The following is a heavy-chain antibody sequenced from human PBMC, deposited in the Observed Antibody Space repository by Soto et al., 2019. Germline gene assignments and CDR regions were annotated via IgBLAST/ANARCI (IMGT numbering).Heavy chain of an antibody. CDR2: IYHSGST. V-gene: IGHV4-31*03. CDR3: AREAAGILNWFDP. CDR1: GGSSISGGYC. J-gene: IGHJ5*02. Sequence: SETLSHTCTVSGGSSISGGYCWSWIRKHPGKGLEWIGYIYHSGSTYYNPSLKSRVTISVETSKNQFSLKLSSVTAADTAVYYCAREAAGILNWFDPWGQGTLVTVPQ. D-gene: IGHD6-25*01.